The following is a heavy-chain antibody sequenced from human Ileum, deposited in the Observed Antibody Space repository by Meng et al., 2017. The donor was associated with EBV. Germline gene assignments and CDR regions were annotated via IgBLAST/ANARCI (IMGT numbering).Heavy chain of an antibody. Sequence: QEQPQQWGPGRVMPSGPLSPTYAVTCGTCSISNWCLWVRQPPVKGLEWIGEIYHIGSTNYNPSLKSRVTMSVDKSKNQFSLNLSSVTAADTAVYYCARVGQWLPIDYWGQGTLVTVSS. CDR1: CGTCSISNW. D-gene: IGHD6-19*01. V-gene: IGHV4-4*02. CDR2: IYHIGST. CDR3: ARVGQWLPIDY. J-gene: IGHJ4*02.